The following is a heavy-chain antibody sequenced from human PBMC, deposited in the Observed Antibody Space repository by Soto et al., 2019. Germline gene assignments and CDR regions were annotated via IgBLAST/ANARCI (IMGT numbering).Heavy chain of an antibody. Sequence: SETLSLTCNVSGGSIRSYYWSWILQPAGKPLEWIGRIYTTGSTNYNPSLNSRVTMSIDTVKSQFSLNVSSVTAADTDVHYWGREGASGFGMDVWRQRTTGTFSS. J-gene: IGHJ6*02. V-gene: IGHV4-4*07. CDR3: GREGASGFGMDV. D-gene: IGHD1-26*01. CDR1: GGSIRSYY. CDR2: IYTTGST.